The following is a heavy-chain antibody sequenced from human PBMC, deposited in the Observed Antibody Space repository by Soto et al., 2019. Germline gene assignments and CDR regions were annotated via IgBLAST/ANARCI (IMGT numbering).Heavy chain of an antibody. Sequence: PGGSLRLSCAASGFTFSNAWMNWVCQAPGKGLEWVGRIKSKTDGGTTDYAAPVKGRFTISRDDSKNTLYLQMNSLKTEDTAVYYCTTDPSGSYYYYGMDVWGQGTTVTVSS. V-gene: IGHV3-15*07. J-gene: IGHJ6*02. CDR2: IKSKTDGGTT. CDR3: TTDPSGSYYYYGMDV. D-gene: IGHD1-26*01. CDR1: GFTFSNAW.